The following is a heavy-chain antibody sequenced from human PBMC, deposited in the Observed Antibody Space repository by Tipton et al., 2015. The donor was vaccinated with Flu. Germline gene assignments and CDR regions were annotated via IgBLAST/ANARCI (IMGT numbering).Heavy chain of an antibody. J-gene: IGHJ4*02. CDR1: GGSISSYY. V-gene: IGHV4-4*07. Sequence: TLSLTCTVSGGSISSYYWSWIRQPAGKGLEWIGRICTSGSTNYNPSLKSRVTMSVDTSKNQFSLKLSSVTAADTAVYYCAGIAVAGIFDYWGQGTLVTVSS. CDR3: AGIAVAGIFDY. CDR2: ICTSGST. D-gene: IGHD6-19*01.